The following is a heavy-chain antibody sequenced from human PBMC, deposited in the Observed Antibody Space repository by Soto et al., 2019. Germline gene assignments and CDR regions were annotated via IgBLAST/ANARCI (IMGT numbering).Heavy chain of an antibody. J-gene: IGHJ3*02. CDR3: AKKLLYCSGGSCHDAFDN. D-gene: IGHD2-15*01. CDR2: IYPGDSDT. CDR1: GYFSSYW. Sequence: PGESLKISCKGSGYFSSYWIGWVRQMPGKGLEWMGIIYPGDSDTRYSPSFQGQVTISADKSISTAYLQWSSLKASDTAMYYCAKKLLYCSGGSCHDAFDNRAQRTMDTGSS. V-gene: IGHV5-51*01.